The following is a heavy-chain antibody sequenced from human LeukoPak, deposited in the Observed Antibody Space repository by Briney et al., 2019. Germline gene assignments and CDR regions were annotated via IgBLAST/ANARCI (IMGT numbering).Heavy chain of an antibody. V-gene: IGHV4-39*07. CDR1: GGSISSSSYY. CDR3: ARVREQWLTPNWFDP. Sequence: SETLSLTCTVSGGSISSSSYYWGWIRQPPGKGLEWIGSIYYSGSTYYNPSLKSRVTISVDTSKNQFSLKLSSVTAADTAVYYCARVREQWLTPNWFDPWGQGTLVTVSS. J-gene: IGHJ5*02. CDR2: IYYSGST. D-gene: IGHD6-19*01.